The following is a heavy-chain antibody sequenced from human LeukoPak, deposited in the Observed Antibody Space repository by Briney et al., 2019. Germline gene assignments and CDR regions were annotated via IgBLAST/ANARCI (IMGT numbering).Heavy chain of an antibody. D-gene: IGHD2-21*02. CDR3: AKSRRSIVVVTAIDY. Sequence: GRSLRLSCAASGFTFSSYGMHWVRQAPGKGLEWVAVISYDGSNKYYADSVKGRFTISRDNSKNTLYLQMNSLRAEDTAVYYCAKSRRSIVVVTAIDYWGQGTLVTVSS. V-gene: IGHV3-30*18. CDR2: ISYDGSNK. J-gene: IGHJ4*02. CDR1: GFTFSSYG.